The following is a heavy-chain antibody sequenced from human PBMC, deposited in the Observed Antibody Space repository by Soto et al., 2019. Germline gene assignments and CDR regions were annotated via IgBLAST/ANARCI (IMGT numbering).Heavy chain of an antibody. V-gene: IGHV4-30-4*01. CDR1: GGSISSGDYY. Sequence: SETLSLTCTVSGGSISSGDYYWSWIRQPPGKGLEWIGYIYYSGSTYYNPSLKSRVTISVDTSKNQFSLKLSSVTAADTAVYYCARVRRPLRHYYYGMDVWGQGTTVTVSS. J-gene: IGHJ6*02. CDR2: IYYSGST. D-gene: IGHD5-12*01. CDR3: ARVRRPLRHYYYGMDV.